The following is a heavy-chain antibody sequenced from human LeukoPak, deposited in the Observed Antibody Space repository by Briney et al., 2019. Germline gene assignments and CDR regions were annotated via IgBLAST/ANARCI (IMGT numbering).Heavy chain of an antibody. CDR3: ARHEQLVLGGQLNWFDP. CDR2: IYYSGST. Sequence: PSETLSLTCTVSGGSVSRYYWSWIRQPPGKGLEWIGNIYYSGSTNYNPSLKSRVTISVDTSKNQFSLKLTSVTAADTAVYYCARHEQLVLGGQLNWFDPWGQGTLVTVSS. D-gene: IGHD6-6*01. J-gene: IGHJ5*02. CDR1: GGSVSRYY. V-gene: IGHV4-59*08.